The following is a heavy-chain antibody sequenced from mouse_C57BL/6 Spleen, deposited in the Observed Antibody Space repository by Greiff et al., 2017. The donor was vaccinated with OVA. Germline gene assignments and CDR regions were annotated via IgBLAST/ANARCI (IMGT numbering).Heavy chain of an antibody. CDR1: GFNIKDDY. D-gene: IGHD1-1*01. Sequence: EVKLQESGAELVRPGASVKLSCTASGFNIKDDYMHWVKQRPEQGLEWIGWIDPENGDTEYASKFQGKATITADTSSNTAYLQLSSLTSEDTAVYYCAAADDYGSSYLDYWGQGTTLTVSS. J-gene: IGHJ2*01. V-gene: IGHV14-4*01. CDR3: AAADDYGSSYLDY. CDR2: IDPENGDT.